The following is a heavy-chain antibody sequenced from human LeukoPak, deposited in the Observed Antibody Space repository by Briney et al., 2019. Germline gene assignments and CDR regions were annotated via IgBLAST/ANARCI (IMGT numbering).Heavy chain of an antibody. CDR3: ATNWNYRFDY. D-gene: IGHD1-7*01. J-gene: IGHJ4*02. CDR2: IKQDGSVK. V-gene: IGHV3-7*01. CDR1: GFTFNDYW. Sequence: GGSLRLSCVASGFTFNDYWMSWVRQAPGKGLEWVANIKQDGSVKHYVDSVKGRFTISRDNAQNSLYLQMNSLRAGDTAVYYCATNWNYRFDYWGQGTLVTVSS.